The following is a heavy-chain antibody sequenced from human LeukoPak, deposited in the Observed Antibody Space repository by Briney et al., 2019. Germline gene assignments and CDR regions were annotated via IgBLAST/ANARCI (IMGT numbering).Heavy chain of an antibody. J-gene: IGHJ4*02. CDR2: INPNSGGT. CDR3: ARDLYCTNGVCYWGPESTVGVGGADY. CDR1: GYTFTSYG. D-gene: IGHD2-8*01. V-gene: IGHV1-2*02. Sequence: GASVKVSCKASGYTFTSYGISWVRQAPGQGLEWMGWINPNSGGTNYAQKFQGRVTMTRDTSISTAYMELSRLRSDDTAVYYCARDLYCTNGVCYWGPESTVGVGGADYWGQGTLVTVSS.